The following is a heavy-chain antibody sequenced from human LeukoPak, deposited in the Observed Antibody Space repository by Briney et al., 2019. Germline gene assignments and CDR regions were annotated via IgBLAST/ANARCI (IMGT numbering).Heavy chain of an antibody. J-gene: IGHJ4*02. D-gene: IGHD6-19*01. CDR2: ISGSGGST. CDR3: AQLWLVRDTKFDY. V-gene: IGHV3-23*01. Sequence: GGSLRLSCAASGFTFSSYAMSWVRQAPGKGLEWVSAISGSGGSTYYADSVKGRFTISRDNSKNTLYLQMNSLRAEDTAVYYCAQLWLVRDTKFDYWGQGTLVTVSS. CDR1: GFTFSSYA.